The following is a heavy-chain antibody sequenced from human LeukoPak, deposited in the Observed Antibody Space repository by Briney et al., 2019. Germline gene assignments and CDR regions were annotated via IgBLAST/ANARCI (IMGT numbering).Heavy chain of an antibody. Sequence: ASVKVSCKASGYTFTSYDINWVRQATGQGLEWMAWMNPNSGNTGYAQKFQGRVTMTRNTSISTAYMELSSLRSEDTAVYYCARRYRRDGYNLLGYWGQGTLVTVSS. V-gene: IGHV1-8*01. CDR1: GYTFTSYD. D-gene: IGHD5-24*01. CDR3: ARRYRRDGYNLLGY. J-gene: IGHJ4*02. CDR2: MNPNSGNT.